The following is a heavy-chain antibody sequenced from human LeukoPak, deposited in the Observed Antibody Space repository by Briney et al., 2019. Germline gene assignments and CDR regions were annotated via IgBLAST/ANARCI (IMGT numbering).Heavy chain of an antibody. D-gene: IGHD3-10*01. CDR3: ARENYFYGD. CDR2: IYASGST. CDR1: YDSISSGAYY. V-gene: IGHV4-61*02. J-gene: IGHJ4*02. Sequence: SETLSLTCTVSYDSISSGAYYWTWIRQPAGRGLEWIGRIYASGSTNYSPSLKSRVTISIDTSKNQFSLKLSSVTAADTAVYYCARENYFYGDWGQGTLVTVSS.